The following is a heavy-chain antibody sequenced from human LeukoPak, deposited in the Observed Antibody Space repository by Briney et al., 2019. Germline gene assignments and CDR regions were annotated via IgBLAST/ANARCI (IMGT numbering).Heavy chain of an antibody. V-gene: IGHV1-18*01. CDR3: AKSSGYCSSTKCYNYYYLDV. Sequence: ASVKVSCKASGYTCTSYAIIWVRQAPGQGLEWMGWISAYSGNTNYAQKVQDRVTMTRDTSTSTAYMELRSLTFDDTAVYYCAKSSGYCSSTKCYNYYYLDVWGKGTSVTVSS. J-gene: IGHJ6*03. CDR2: ISAYSGNT. CDR1: GYTCTSYA. D-gene: IGHD2-2*01.